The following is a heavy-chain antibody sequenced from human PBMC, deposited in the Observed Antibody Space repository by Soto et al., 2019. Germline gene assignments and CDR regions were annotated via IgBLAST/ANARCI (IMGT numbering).Heavy chain of an antibody. CDR1: DCSVNSGNYY. D-gene: IGHD3-9*01. CDR2: IYYIGTT. CDR3: ASPRDILTGPFDY. J-gene: IGHJ4*02. V-gene: IGHV4-61*01. Sequence: TXSLTGSLSDCSVNSGNYYWSWIRQPPGKGLEWIGHIYYIGTTNYNPSLKSRVTISVDTSKNQFSLKLSSVTAADTAVYYCASPRDILTGPFDYWGQGTLVTVYS.